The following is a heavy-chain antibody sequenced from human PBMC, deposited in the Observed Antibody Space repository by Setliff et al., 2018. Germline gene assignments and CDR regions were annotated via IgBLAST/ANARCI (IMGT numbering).Heavy chain of an antibody. J-gene: IGHJ5*02. D-gene: IGHD3-22*01. V-gene: IGHV4-59*01. Sequence: SETLSLTCIVSGGSINSYYWNWIRQPPGKGLEWIGSIYYSGSTNYNPSLKSRVTISVDTSKNQFSLKLSSVTAADTAVYYCARDYYYDSSGPGHWFDPWGQGTLVTVSS. CDR1: GGSINSYY. CDR2: IYYSGST. CDR3: ARDYYYDSSGPGHWFDP.